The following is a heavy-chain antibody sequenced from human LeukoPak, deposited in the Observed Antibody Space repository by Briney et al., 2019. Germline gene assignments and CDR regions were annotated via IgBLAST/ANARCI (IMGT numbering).Heavy chain of an antibody. CDR3: ARGPNSNWSGLDF. CDR2: ISPTGSTT. V-gene: IGHV3-74*01. Sequence: GGSLRLSCTASGFSFSGHWMHWARQLPGKGLVWVSRISPTGSTTSYTDSVKGRLTVSRDNAKNTLYLQVNNLRAEDTAVYYCARGPNSNWSGLDFWGQGTLLTVSS. J-gene: IGHJ4*02. CDR1: GFSFSGHW. D-gene: IGHD6-6*01.